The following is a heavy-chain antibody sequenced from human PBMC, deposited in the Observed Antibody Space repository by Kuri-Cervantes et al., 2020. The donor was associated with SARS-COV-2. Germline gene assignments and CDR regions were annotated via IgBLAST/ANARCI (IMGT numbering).Heavy chain of an antibody. CDR1: GFTFNNYA. V-gene: IGHV3-30*18. D-gene: IGHD1-26*01. J-gene: IGHJ4*02. CDR2: ISYDGSNK. Sequence: GESLKISCAASGFTFNNYAIHWVRQAPGKGLEWVAVISYDGSNKYYADSVKGRFTISRDNSKNTLYLQMNSLRAEDTAVYYCAKGGGPGSYIPLDYWGQGTLVTVSS. CDR3: AKGGGPGSYIPLDY.